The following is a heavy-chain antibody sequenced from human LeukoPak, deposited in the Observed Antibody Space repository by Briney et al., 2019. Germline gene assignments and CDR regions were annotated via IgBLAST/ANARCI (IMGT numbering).Heavy chain of an antibody. V-gene: IGHV4-39*01. CDR2: IFYSGST. CDR1: GGSISSTSYY. CDR3: ARVALPVVVKGGGHYFDY. Sequence: PSETLSLTCTVSGGSISSTSYYWGWIRQPPGKGLEWIGSIFYSGSTYCNPSLKSRVTISVDTSKNQFSLKLSSVTAADTAVYYCARVALPVVVKGGGHYFDYWGQGTLVTVSS. D-gene: IGHD2-2*01. J-gene: IGHJ4*02.